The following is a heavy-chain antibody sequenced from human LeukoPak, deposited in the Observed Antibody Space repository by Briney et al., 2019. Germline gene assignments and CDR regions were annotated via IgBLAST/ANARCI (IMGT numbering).Heavy chain of an antibody. V-gene: IGHV3-11*06. CDR1: GFTLSDYY. Sequence: GGSLRLSCAASGFTLSDYYMSWIRQAPGKGLEWVSYISSSSSYTNYADSVKGRFTISRDNAKNSLYLQMNSLRAEDTAVYYCARGGGYEPLDYWGQGTLVTVSS. D-gene: IGHD5-12*01. CDR2: ISSSSSYT. J-gene: IGHJ4*02. CDR3: ARGGGYEPLDY.